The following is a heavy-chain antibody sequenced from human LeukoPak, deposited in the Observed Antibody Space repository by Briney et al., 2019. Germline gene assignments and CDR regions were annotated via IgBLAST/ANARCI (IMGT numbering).Heavy chain of an antibody. Sequence: KPSETLSLTCAVYGGSFSGYYWSWIRQPPGKGLEWIGEINHSGSTNYNPSLKSRVTISVDTSKNQFSLKLSSVTAADTAAYYCARVIYGYYYDSSGYYPPTKSYYFDYWGQGTLVTVSS. J-gene: IGHJ4*02. CDR3: ARVIYGYYYDSSGYYPPTKSYYFDY. D-gene: IGHD3-22*01. V-gene: IGHV4-34*01. CDR1: GGSFSGYY. CDR2: INHSGST.